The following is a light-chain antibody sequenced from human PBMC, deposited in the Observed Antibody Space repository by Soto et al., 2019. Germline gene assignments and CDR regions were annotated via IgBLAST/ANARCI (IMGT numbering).Light chain of an antibody. V-gene: IGKV3-20*01. CDR1: QSVSSN. J-gene: IGKJ1*01. Sequence: EIVLTQSPGTLSLSPGERATLSCRASQSVSSNLAWYQQKPGQAPRLLISDASNRAADIPDRFSGSGSGTDFTLTINRLEPEDFAVYYCQQYAGSPRTFGQGTKWIS. CDR2: DAS. CDR3: QQYAGSPRT.